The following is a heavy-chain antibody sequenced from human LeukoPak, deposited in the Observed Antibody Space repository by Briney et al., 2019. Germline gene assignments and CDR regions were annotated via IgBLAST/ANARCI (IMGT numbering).Heavy chain of an antibody. Sequence: GGSLRLSCVASGFTFRSHGMRWVRQAPGKGLEWLANIKIDGSKKYYVDSVKGRFTISRDNAKNSLYLHINNLRAEDTAVYYCARDNYDGDRHWGYGMDVWGKGTTVTVSS. V-gene: IGHV3-7*03. CDR2: IKIDGSKK. D-gene: IGHD3-3*01. CDR1: GFTFRSHG. J-gene: IGHJ6*04. CDR3: ARDNYDGDRHWGYGMDV.